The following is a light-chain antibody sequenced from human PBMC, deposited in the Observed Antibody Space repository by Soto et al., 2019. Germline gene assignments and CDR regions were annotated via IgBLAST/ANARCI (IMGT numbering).Light chain of an antibody. CDR2: GPS. V-gene: IGKV3-15*01. Sequence: EIVMTQFPATLSVSPGERATLSCRASQSVSSNLAWYQQKPGQAPRLLIYGPSTRATGIPARFSGSGSGTEFTLTISSLQSEDFAVYYCQQYNNWPYTFGQGTKLEIK. CDR1: QSVSSN. J-gene: IGKJ2*01. CDR3: QQYNNWPYT.